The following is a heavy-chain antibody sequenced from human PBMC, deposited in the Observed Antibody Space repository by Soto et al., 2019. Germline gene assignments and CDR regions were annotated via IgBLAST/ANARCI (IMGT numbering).Heavy chain of an antibody. V-gene: IGHV4-30-4*01. CDR1: GGSISSGDYY. Sequence: QVQLQESGPGRVKPSQTLSLTCTVSGGSISSGDYYCSWIRQPPGKGLEWIGYISYSGSTYYNPSLKSRVTISVDTSKNQFSLKLSSVTAADTAVYYCARDEGPYCGGDCYSGIHWGQGTLVTVSS. CDR3: ARDEGPYCGGDCYSGIH. J-gene: IGHJ4*02. CDR2: ISYSGST. D-gene: IGHD2-21*02.